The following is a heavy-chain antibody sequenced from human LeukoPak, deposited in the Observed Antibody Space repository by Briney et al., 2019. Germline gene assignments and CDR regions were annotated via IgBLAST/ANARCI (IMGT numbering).Heavy chain of an antibody. J-gene: IGHJ4*02. CDR1: GFTFSDYH. CDR3: ARDVSLRGMATIV. V-gene: IGHV3-21*01. CDR2: ISTSNSYI. Sequence: GGSLRLSCVVSGFTFSDYHMNWVRQAPGKGLEWVSSISTSNSYIYYADSLTGRFTISRDNAKNSLYLQMNSLRADDTAVYYCARDVSLRGMATIVWGQGTLVTVSS. D-gene: IGHD5-24*01.